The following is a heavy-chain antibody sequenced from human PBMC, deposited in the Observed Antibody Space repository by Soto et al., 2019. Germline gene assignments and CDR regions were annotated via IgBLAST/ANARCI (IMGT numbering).Heavy chain of an antibody. J-gene: IGHJ4*02. V-gene: IGHV1-18*01. Sequence: QVQLVQSGAEVRKPGASVKVACKASGYSFTSSGISWVRQAPGQGPEWMGWISTYNGNTNYAQKFQGRVTMTTDTSTSTAYMDLRSLRSDVRAVYYCARTVAGYFDSWGQGTLVTVSS. CDR2: ISTYNGNT. CDR1: GYSFTSSG. CDR3: ARTVAGYFDS. D-gene: IGHD6-19*01.